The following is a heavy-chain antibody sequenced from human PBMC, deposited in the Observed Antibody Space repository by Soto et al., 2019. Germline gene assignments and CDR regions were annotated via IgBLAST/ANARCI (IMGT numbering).Heavy chain of an antibody. CDR2: INPNSGGT. J-gene: IGHJ5*02. V-gene: IGHV1-2*04. CDR3: ARGEKKTYYDFWSGYYTLNWFDP. Sequence: ASVKVSCKASGYTFTGYYMHWVRQAPGQGLEWMGWINPNSGGTNYAQKFQGWVTMTRDTSISTAYMELSRLRSDDTAVYYCARGEKKTYYDFWSGYYTLNWFDPCGQGTLVTVSP. D-gene: IGHD3-3*01. CDR1: GYTFTGYY.